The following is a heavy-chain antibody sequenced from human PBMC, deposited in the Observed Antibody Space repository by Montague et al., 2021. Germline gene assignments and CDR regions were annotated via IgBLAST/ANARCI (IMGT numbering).Heavy chain of an antibody. V-gene: IGHV6-1*01. Sequence: CAISGDSVCSNNAGRKWIRQSPARDPEWVGGTHYRSKWTSDYATSVEGRISIDPDTSKNQFFLHLRSVTPEDTGVYYCVRDTGSAQAGFDAWGQGTLVTVSS. CDR2: THYRSKWTS. J-gene: IGHJ4*02. CDR3: VRDTGSAQAGFDA. D-gene: IGHD4-17*01. CDR1: GDSVCSNNAG.